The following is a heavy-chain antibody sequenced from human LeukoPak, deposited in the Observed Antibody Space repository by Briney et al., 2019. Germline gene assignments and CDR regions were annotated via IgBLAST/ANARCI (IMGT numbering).Heavy chain of an antibody. CDR2: FNPNSGGT. CDR1: GYTLTDFY. Sequence: AASVKVSCKASGYTLTDFYVHWVRLAPGQGLEWMGWFNPNSGGTNYAQKFQGRVTMTGDTSSNTAYIELSRLTSDDTAVYYCARGYAYFDYWGQGSLVTVSS. J-gene: IGHJ4*02. CDR3: ARGYAYFDY. V-gene: IGHV1-2*02. D-gene: IGHD2-2*01.